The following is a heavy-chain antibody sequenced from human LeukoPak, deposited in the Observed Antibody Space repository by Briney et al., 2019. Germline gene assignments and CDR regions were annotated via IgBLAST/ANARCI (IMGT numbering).Heavy chain of an antibody. Sequence: GGSLRLSCAASGFTFSNYWMSWGRQAPGKGLEWVAKIKQDGSEKYYVDPVKGRFAISRDNAKNSLYLQMDSLRAEDTAVYYCARGRSSSLDYWGQGTLVTVSS. D-gene: IGHD2-2*01. CDR2: IKQDGSEK. CDR1: GFTFSNYW. V-gene: IGHV3-7*04. J-gene: IGHJ4*02. CDR3: ARGRSSSLDY.